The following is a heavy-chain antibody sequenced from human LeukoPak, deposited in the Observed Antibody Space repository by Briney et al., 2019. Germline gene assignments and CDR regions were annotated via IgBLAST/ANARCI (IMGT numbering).Heavy chain of an antibody. Sequence: ASVKVSCKASGYTFIYYYIHWVRHPPGQGLERMGWITPTTGGANYAQKFQGRITMTRDTSMSTAYMEVTRLTSDDTAVYYCATVRAMLSNWFDPWGQGTLVTVSS. J-gene: IGHJ5*02. CDR3: ATVRAMLSNWFDP. CDR1: GYTFIYYY. D-gene: IGHD3-16*01. V-gene: IGHV1-2*02. CDR2: ITPTTGGA.